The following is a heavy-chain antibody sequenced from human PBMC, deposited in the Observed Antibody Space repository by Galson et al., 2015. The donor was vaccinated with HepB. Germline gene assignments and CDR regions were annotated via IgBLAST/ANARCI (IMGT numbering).Heavy chain of an antibody. CDR2: IYYSGST. CDR3: ARHVGLRPNYGMDV. Sequence: QVQLQESGPGLVKPSETLSLTCTVSGGSISSYYWSWIRQPPGKGLEWIGYIYYSGSTNYNPSLKSRVTISVDTSKNQFSLKLSSVTAADTAVYYCARHVGLRPNYGMDVWGQGTTVTVSS. V-gene: IGHV4-59*08. CDR1: GGSISSYY. J-gene: IGHJ6*02.